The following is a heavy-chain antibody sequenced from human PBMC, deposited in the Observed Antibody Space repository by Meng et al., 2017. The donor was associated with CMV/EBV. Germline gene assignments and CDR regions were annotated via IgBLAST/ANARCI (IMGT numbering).Heavy chain of an antibody. V-gene: IGHV3-11*01. CDR2: ISSSGSTI. J-gene: IGHJ3*02. Sequence: GESLKISCAASGCTFSDYYMSWIRQAPGKGLEWVSYISSSGSTIYYADSVKGRFTISRDNAKNSLYLQMNSLRAEDTAVYYCARHLAAIFGVDAFDIWGQGTMVTVSS. CDR3: ARHLAAIFGVDAFDI. CDR1: GCTFSDYY. D-gene: IGHD3-3*01.